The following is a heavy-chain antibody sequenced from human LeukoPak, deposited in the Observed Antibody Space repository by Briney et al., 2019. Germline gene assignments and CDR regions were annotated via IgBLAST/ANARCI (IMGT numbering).Heavy chain of an antibody. J-gene: IGHJ3*02. CDR3: ARDRSLETSSWYFAFDT. D-gene: IGHD6-13*01. Sequence: GGSLRLSCAASGFTFSNYWMSWVRQAPGKGLEWVANIKRDGSEQYYVDSLKARFIISRDNAKNSLYLQMNSLRAEDTAVYYCARDRSLETSSWYFAFDTWGQGTTVTVSS. V-gene: IGHV3-7*01. CDR2: IKRDGSEQ. CDR1: GFTFSNYW.